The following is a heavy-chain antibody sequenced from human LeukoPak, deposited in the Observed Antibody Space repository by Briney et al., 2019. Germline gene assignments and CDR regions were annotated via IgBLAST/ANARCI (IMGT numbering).Heavy chain of an antibody. D-gene: IGHD2-2*01. V-gene: IGHV3-33*08. Sequence: GGSLRLSCAASGFIFSSHAMSWVRQAPGKGLEWVAVICYTGSNKYYADSVRGRFTISRDNAKNSLYLQMNSLRAEDTAVYYCGRGFQASEDYSTITGCYGLDLW. J-gene: IGHJ2*01. CDR3: GRGFQASEDYSTITGCYGLDL. CDR1: GFIFSSHA. CDR2: ICYTGSNK.